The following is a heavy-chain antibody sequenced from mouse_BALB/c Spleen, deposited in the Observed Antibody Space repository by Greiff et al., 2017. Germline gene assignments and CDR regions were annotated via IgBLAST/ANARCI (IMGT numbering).Heavy chain of an antibody. Sequence: EVHLVESGGGLVQPGGSRKLSCAASGFTFSSYYMSWVRQTPEKRLELVAAINSNGGSTYYPDTVKGRFTISRDNAKNTLYLQMSSLKSEDTALYYCARQGDYGSSYAMDYWGQGTSVTVSS. CDR1: GFTFSSYY. D-gene: IGHD1-1*01. CDR3: ARQGDYGSSYAMDY. J-gene: IGHJ4*01. CDR2: INSNGGST. V-gene: IGHV5-6-2*01.